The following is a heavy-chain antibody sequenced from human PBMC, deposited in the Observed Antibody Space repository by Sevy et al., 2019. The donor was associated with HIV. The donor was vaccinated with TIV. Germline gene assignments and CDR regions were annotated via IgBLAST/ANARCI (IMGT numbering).Heavy chain of an antibody. Sequence: SETLSLTCAVYGGSFSGYYWSWIRQPPGKGLEWIGEINHSGSTNYNPSLKSRVTISVDTSKNQFSLKLSSVTAADTAVYYCARAQKAQGIAAAGTGRGYYMDVWGKGTTVTVSS. D-gene: IGHD6-13*01. CDR2: INHSGST. CDR3: ARAQKAQGIAAAGTGRGYYMDV. CDR1: GGSFSGYY. V-gene: IGHV4-34*01. J-gene: IGHJ6*03.